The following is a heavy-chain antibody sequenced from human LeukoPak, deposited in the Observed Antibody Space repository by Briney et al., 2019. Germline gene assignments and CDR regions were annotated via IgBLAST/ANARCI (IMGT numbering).Heavy chain of an antibody. CDR1: GGSVSSGSYY. CDR3: ARDKHDAFDI. V-gene: IGHV4-61*01. J-gene: IGHJ3*02. Sequence: KTSETLSLTCTVSGGSVSSGSYYWSWIRQPPGKGLEWIGYIYYSGSTNYNPSLKSRVTISVDTSKNQFSLKLSSVTAADTAMYYCARDKHDAFDIWGQGTMVTVSS. CDR2: IYYSGST.